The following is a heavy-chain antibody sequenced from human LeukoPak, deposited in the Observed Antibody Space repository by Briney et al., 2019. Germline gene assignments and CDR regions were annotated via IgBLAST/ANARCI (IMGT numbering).Heavy chain of an antibody. J-gene: IGHJ4*02. D-gene: IGHD1-26*01. CDR1: GYTFTSYY. Sequence: GASVKVSCKASGYTFTSYYMHWVRQAPGQGLEWMGIINPSGGSTSYAQKFQGRVTMARDTSTSTVYMELSSLRSEDTAVYYCARADAVGASPYWGQGTLVTVSS. CDR3: ARADAVGASPY. V-gene: IGHV1-46*01. CDR2: INPSGGST.